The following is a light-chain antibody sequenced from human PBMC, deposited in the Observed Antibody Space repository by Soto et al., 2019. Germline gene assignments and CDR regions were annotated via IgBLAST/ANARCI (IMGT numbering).Light chain of an antibody. CDR2: GAS. CDR3: QQTSSPPWT. J-gene: IGKJ1*01. V-gene: IGKV1-39*01. CDR1: QSISIY. Sequence: DIPMTQSPSSLSASVGDRVTITCRASQSISIYLNWYQQTPGKAPKLLIYGASTLQSGVPSRFSGSGSGTDFTLTISSLQPEDFATYYCQQTSSPPWTFGQGTKVEIK.